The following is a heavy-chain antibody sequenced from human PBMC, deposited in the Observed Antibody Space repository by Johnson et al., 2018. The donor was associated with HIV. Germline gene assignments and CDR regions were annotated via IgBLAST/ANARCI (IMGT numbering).Heavy chain of an antibody. CDR3: AREQGSGSYSIHAFDI. J-gene: IGHJ3*02. Sequence: QVQLVESGGGVVQPGRSLRLSCAASGFTFSSYAMHWVRQAPGKGLEWVAVISYDGSIKYYADSVKGRFTISRDNSNNTLYLQMNSLRAEDTAVYYCAREQGSGSYSIHAFDIWGQGTMVTVSS. D-gene: IGHD1-26*01. CDR2: ISYDGSIK. V-gene: IGHV3-30-3*01. CDR1: GFTFSSYA.